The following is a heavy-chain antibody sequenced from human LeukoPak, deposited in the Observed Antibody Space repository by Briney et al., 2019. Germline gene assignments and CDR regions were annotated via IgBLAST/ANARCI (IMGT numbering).Heavy chain of an antibody. Sequence: SLRLSCAASGFTFSSYWMHWVRQAPGKGLEWVSGITWNSAYIGYADSVKGRFTISRDNAKKSLYLQMNSLRAEDTALYYCAKEVTFGGDKWFDYWGQGTLVTVSS. CDR2: ITWNSAYI. CDR1: GFTFSSYW. J-gene: IGHJ4*02. CDR3: AKEVTFGGDKWFDY. V-gene: IGHV3-9*01. D-gene: IGHD3-16*01.